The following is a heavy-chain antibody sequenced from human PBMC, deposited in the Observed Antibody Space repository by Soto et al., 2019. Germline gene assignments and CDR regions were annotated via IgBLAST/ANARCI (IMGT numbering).Heavy chain of an antibody. J-gene: IGHJ6*03. Sequence: ASVKVSCKVSGYTLTELSMHWVRQAPGKGLEWMGGFDPEDGETIYAQKFQGRVTMTEDTSTDTAYMELSSLRSEDTAVYYCATQNYGDPGSDYYYYYMDGWGKGTTVTVSS. D-gene: IGHD4-17*01. V-gene: IGHV1-24*01. CDR1: GYTLTELS. CDR2: FDPEDGET. CDR3: ATQNYGDPGSDYYYYYMDG.